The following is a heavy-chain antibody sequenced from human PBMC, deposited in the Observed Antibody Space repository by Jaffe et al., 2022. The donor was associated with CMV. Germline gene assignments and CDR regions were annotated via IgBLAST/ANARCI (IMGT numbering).Heavy chain of an antibody. Sequence: QVQLQESGPGLVKPSETLSLTCTVSGGSISSYYWSWIRQPPGKGLEWIGYIYYSGSTNYNPSLKSRVTISVDTSKNQFSLKLSSVTAADTAVYYCARGGGHYYGSGHFDWGQGTLVTVSS. V-gene: IGHV4-59*01. D-gene: IGHD3-10*01. CDR1: GGSISSYY. CDR3: ARGGGHYYGSGHFD. J-gene: IGHJ4*02. CDR2: IYYSGST.